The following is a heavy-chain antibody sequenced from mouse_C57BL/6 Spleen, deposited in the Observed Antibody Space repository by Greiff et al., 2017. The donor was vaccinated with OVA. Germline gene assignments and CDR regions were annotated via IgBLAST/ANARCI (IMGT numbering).Heavy chain of an antibody. J-gene: IGHJ3*01. CDR1: GYTFTSYW. V-gene: IGHV1-69*01. D-gene: IGHD2-3*01. Sequence: QVQLQQSGAELVMPGASVKLSCKASGYTFTSYWMHWVKQRPGQGLEWIGEIDPSDSYTNYNQKFKGKSTLTVDKSSSTAYMQLSSLTSEDSAVYYCARPYGYYGFAYWGQGTLVTVSA. CDR3: ARPYGYYGFAY. CDR2: IDPSDSYT.